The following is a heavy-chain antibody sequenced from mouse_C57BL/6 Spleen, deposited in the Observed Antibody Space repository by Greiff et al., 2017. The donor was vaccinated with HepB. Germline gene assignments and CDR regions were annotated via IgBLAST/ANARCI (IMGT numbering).Heavy chain of an antibody. D-gene: IGHD1-1*01. CDR1: GYTFTSYW. V-gene: IGHV1-50*01. CDR3: ARRNYYGSRGYFDV. Sequence: VQLQQSGAELVKPGASVKLSCKASGYTFTSYWMQWVKQRPGQGLEWIGEIDPSDSYTNYNQKFKGKATLTVDTSSSTAYMQLRSLTSEDSAVYYCARRNYYGSRGYFDVWGTGTTVTVSS. J-gene: IGHJ1*03. CDR2: IDPSDSYT.